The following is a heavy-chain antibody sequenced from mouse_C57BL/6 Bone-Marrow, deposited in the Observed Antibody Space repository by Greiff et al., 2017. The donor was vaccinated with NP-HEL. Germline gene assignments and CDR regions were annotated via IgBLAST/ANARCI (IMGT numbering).Heavy chain of an antibody. CDR1: GYTFTSYW. V-gene: IGHV1-69*01. CDR3: ARPRQLRLDYAMDY. CDR2: IDPSDSYT. J-gene: IGHJ4*01. Sequence: QVQLQQPGAELVMPGASVKLSCKASGYTFTSYWMHWVKQRPGQGLEWIGEIDPSDSYTNYNQKFKGKSTLTVDKSSSTAYMQLSSLTSEDSAVYDCARPRQLRLDYAMDYWGQGTSVTVSS. D-gene: IGHD3-2*02.